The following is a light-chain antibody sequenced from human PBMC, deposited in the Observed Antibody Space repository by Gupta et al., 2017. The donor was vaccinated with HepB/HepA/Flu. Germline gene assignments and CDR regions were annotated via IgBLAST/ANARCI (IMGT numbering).Light chain of an antibody. V-gene: IGKV3-20*01. J-gene: IGKJ1*01. Sequence: EIVLTQSPGTLYLSPGERANLSCRASQSVGSSYLAWYQQKPGQAPRLLICGASSRATGIPDRFSGSGSGTDFTLTISRRDPEDFAVYYCQQYGSSPPWTFGQGTKVEIK. CDR3: QQYGSSPPWT. CDR1: QSVGSSY. CDR2: GAS.